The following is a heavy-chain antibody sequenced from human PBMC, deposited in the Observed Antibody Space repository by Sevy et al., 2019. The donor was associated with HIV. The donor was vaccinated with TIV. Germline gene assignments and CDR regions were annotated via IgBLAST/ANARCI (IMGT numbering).Heavy chain of an antibody. J-gene: IGHJ4*01. CDR2: ITNSGTTK. Sequence: GGSLRLSCTASAFPFSSYEMNWVRQAPGKGLEWVSYITNSGTTKYYSDSVRGRFTISRDNARNSLHLQMNSLRAEDTAVYYCARDLPPSSTTVAHFDCWGHGTLVTVSS. CDR1: AFPFSSYE. V-gene: IGHV3-48*03. D-gene: IGHD4-17*01. CDR3: ARDLPPSSTTVAHFDC.